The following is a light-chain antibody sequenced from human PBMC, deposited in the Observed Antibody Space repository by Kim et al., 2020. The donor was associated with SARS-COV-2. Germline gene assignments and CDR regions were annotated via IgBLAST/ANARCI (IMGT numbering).Light chain of an antibody. Sequence: VSPGERATLSCRASQSVSSNLAWYQQKPGQAPRLFIYGASTRATGIPARFSGSGSGTEFTLTISSLQSEDFAVYYCQQYDNWPLTFGGGTKLEI. CDR3: QQYDNWPLT. CDR1: QSVSSN. CDR2: GAS. J-gene: IGKJ4*01. V-gene: IGKV3-15*01.